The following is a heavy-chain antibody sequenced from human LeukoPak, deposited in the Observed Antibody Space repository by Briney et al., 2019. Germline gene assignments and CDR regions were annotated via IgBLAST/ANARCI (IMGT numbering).Heavy chain of an antibody. V-gene: IGHV1-8*01. CDR2: MNPNSGNT. D-gene: IGHD3-22*01. CDR3: ARAASGGYYYDSSGYYPLLD. Sequence: ASVKVSCKASGYTFTSYDINWVRQATGQGLEWMGWMNPNSGNTGYAQKFQGRVTMTRNTSISTAYMELSSLRSEDTAVYYCARAASGGYYYDSSGYYPLLDWGQGTLVTASS. J-gene: IGHJ4*02. CDR1: GYTFTSYD.